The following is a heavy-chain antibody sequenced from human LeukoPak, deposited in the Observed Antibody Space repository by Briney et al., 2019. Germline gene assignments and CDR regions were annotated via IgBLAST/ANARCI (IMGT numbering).Heavy chain of an antibody. CDR2: IYYSGNT. V-gene: IGHV4-59*01. CDR3: AKDPIVGATEGYFDY. D-gene: IGHD1-26*01. CDR1: GGPISSYS. Sequence: PSETLSLTCTVSGGPISSYSLSWIRQPPGKGLEWIGYIYYSGNTKYNPSLKSRVTISVGTSKNQFSLKLSSVTAADTAVYYCAKDPIVGATEGYFDYWGQGTPVTVSS. J-gene: IGHJ4*02.